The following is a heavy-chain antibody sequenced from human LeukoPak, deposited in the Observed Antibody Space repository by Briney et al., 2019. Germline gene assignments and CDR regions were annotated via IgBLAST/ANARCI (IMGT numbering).Heavy chain of an antibody. Sequence: SVKVSRKASGGTFSSYAISWVRQAPGQGLEWMGGIIPIFGTANYAQKFQGRVTITADESTSTAYMELSSLRSEDTAVYYCARDQVDTAMVNWFDPWGQGTLVTVSS. CDR3: ARDQVDTAMVNWFDP. V-gene: IGHV1-69*13. CDR2: IIPIFGTA. CDR1: GGTFSSYA. D-gene: IGHD5-18*01. J-gene: IGHJ5*02.